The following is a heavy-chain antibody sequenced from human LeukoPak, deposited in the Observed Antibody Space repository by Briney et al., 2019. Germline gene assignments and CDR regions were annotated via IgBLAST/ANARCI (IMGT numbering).Heavy chain of an antibody. CDR3: ARRTRTTYYYDSSGNNYFDY. Sequence: SETLSLTCTVSGGSISSGDYYWSWIRQPPGKGLEWIGYIYYSGSTYYNPSLKSRVTISVDTSKNQFSLKLSSVTAADTAVYYCARRTRTTYYYDSSGNNYFDYWGQGTLVTVSS. CDR1: GGSISSGDYY. CDR2: IYYSGST. J-gene: IGHJ4*02. V-gene: IGHV4-30-4*01. D-gene: IGHD3-22*01.